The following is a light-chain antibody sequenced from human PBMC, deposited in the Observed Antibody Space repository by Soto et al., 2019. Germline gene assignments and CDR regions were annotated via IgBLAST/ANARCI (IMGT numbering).Light chain of an antibody. CDR1: SSDVGGYNY. CDR2: EVS. CDR3: SSYTSSSTLV. V-gene: IGLV2-14*01. J-gene: IGLJ2*01. Sequence: QSVLTQPASVSGSPGQSITISCTGTSSDVGGYNYVSWYQQHPGKAPKLMMYEVSNRPSGVSNRFSGSKSGNTAVLTISGLQAEDEADYYCSSYTSSSTLVFVGGTQLTVL.